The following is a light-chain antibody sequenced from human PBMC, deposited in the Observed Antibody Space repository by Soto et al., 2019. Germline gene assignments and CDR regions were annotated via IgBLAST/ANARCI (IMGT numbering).Light chain of an antibody. CDR2: GAS. J-gene: IGKJ1*01. CDR1: QSISDT. Sequence: EIVMTQSPATLSVSPGGRATLSCRASQSISDTLAWYQQKPGQAPRLLIYGASTRATGFPARFSGSGSGTDFTLTISSLQDEDVAVYYCQQYNNWLWTFCQRNPVAIK. V-gene: IGKV3-15*01. CDR3: QQYNNWLWT.